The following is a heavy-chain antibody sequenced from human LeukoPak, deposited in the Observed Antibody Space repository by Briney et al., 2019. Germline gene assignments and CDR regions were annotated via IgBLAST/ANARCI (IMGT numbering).Heavy chain of an antibody. CDR1: GFTFSRYA. CDR2: IWYEGTNK. J-gene: IGHJ3*01. CDR3: ARKVLVPAATGADAFDV. Sequence: GGSLRLSCAASGFTFSRYAMHWVRQAPGKGLEWVAVIWYEGTNKYYADSVKGRFTISRDNSKNTLYLQINSLRAEDTAVFYCARKVLVPAATGADAFDVWGRGTMVIVSS. D-gene: IGHD2-2*01. V-gene: IGHV3-33*01.